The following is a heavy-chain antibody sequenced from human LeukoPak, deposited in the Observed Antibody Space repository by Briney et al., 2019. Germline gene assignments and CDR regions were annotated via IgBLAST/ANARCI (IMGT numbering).Heavy chain of an antibody. V-gene: IGHV3-74*01. CDR1: GFTFISHL. D-gene: IGHD3-22*01. CDR2: IDSDGSKT. J-gene: IGHJ4*01. Sequence: GGSLPETRVVCGFTFISHLLNWVRQVPGKGLVWVSRIDSDGSKTDYADSVKGRFTFSRDNARNTLYLQMNSLRAEDTAVYYCVRLSSGYLGLIDHWG. CDR3: VRLSSGYLGLIDH.